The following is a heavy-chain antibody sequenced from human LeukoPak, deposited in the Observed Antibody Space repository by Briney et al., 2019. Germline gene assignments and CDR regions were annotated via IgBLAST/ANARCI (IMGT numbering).Heavy chain of an antibody. CDR1: GFTFEDYA. J-gene: IGHJ6*03. CDR3: ARDPGYHFYYYMDV. CDR2: ITWNSGAT. V-gene: IGHV3-9*01. Sequence: GRSLRLSCAASGFTFEDYAMHWVRQTPGKGLEWVSGITWNSGATVYADSVKGRFTISRDNAKNSLSLQMNSLRLEDTALYFCARDPGYHFYYYMDVWGKGTTVTVSS.